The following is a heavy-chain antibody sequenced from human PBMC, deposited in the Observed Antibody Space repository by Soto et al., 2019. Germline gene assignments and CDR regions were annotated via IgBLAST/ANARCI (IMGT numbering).Heavy chain of an antibody. CDR3: ATEDVAGAGAEIDY. V-gene: IGHV3-15*01. Sequence: EVQLVESGGGLVKPGGSLRLSCAASGFTFSKAWMSWVRQAPGKGLEWVGRIKSKTDGGTTDYAAPVKGRFTISRDDSKNTLYLQMNSLKAEDTGVYYCATEDVAGAGAEIDYWGQGTLVTVS. D-gene: IGHD6-19*01. J-gene: IGHJ4*02. CDR1: GFTFSKAW. CDR2: IKSKTDGGTT.